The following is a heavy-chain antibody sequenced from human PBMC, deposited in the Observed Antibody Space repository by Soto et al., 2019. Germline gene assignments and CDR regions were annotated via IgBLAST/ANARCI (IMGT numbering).Heavy chain of an antibody. CDR1: GTSISITYW. J-gene: IGHJ3*02. D-gene: IGHD2-15*01. V-gene: IGHV4-4*02. Sequence: SEPLSLTCFVTGTSISITYWWTWVRQPLGKGLEWIGQIYHSGITNYNPSLKSRVTISVDRSKNQFSLKLSSVTAADTAVYYCARESCSGGSCYSPSHAFDIWGQGTMVT. CDR2: IYHSGIT. CDR3: ARESCSGGSCYSPSHAFDI.